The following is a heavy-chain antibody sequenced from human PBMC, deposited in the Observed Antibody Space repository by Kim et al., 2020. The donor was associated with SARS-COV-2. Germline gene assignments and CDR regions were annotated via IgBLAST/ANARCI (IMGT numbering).Heavy chain of an antibody. CDR1: GFTFSSYS. V-gene: IGHV3-21*01. Sequence: GGSLRLSCAASGFTFSSYSMNWVRQAPGKGLEWVSSISSSSSYIYYADSVKGRFTISRDNAKNSLYLQMNSLRAEDTAVYYCARNRNLWQTGDAFDIWGQGTMVTVSS. CDR3: ARNRNLWQTGDAFDI. D-gene: IGHD2-21*01. J-gene: IGHJ3*02. CDR2: ISSSSSYI.